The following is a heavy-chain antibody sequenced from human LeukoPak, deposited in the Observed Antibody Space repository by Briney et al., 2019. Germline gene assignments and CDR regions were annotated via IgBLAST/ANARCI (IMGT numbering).Heavy chain of an antibody. Sequence: GGSLRLSCAASGFTVSSNYMSWVRQAPGKGLEWVSVIYSGGSTYYAGSVKGRFTISRDNSKNTLYLQMNSLRAEDTAVYYCARDRIVVVAYYYYGMDVWGQGTTVTVSS. J-gene: IGHJ6*02. V-gene: IGHV3-53*05. CDR3: ARDRIVVVAYYYYGMDV. D-gene: IGHD2-15*01. CDR1: GFTVSSNY. CDR2: IYSGGST.